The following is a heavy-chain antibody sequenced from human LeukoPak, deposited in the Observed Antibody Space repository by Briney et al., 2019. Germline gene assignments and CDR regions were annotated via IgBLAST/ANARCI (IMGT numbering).Heavy chain of an antibody. CDR1: GGSIGTYY. Sequence: PSETLSLTCIVSGGSIGTYYWTWIRQPPGKGLEWIGYIDYTGTTKCNPSLKSRATLSVDMLQNQFSLKLTSVSAADTAVYYCARQNDFMVVPVDWGQGTLVTVSS. V-gene: IGHV4-59*08. CDR2: IDYTGTT. CDR3: ARQNDFMVVPVD. J-gene: IGHJ4*02. D-gene: IGHD2-2*01.